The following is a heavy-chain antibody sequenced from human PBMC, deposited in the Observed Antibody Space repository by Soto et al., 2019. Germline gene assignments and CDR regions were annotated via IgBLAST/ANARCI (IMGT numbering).Heavy chain of an antibody. V-gene: IGHV4-39*01. CDR1: GGSISNISYY. Sequence: PSEPLSLTCTVSGGSISNISYYWGWIRQPPGKGLEWIGNVYYGGSTYYNPSLKSRVTISVETSKSQFSLKLSSVTAADTAVYYCAGGDYYHSSGYYFYYYTMDVWGQGTTVTVSS. J-gene: IGHJ6*02. CDR3: AGGDYYHSSGYYFYYYTMDV. D-gene: IGHD3-22*01. CDR2: VYYGGST.